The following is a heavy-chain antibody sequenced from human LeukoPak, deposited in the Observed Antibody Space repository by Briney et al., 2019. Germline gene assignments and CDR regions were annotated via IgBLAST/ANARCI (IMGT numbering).Heavy chain of an antibody. CDR3: ARGDYDFWSGSLSFDP. CDR1: GGSFSGYY. D-gene: IGHD3-3*01. CDR2: INHSGSN. Sequence: SETLSLTCAVYGGSFSGYYWSWIRQPPGKGLEWIGEINHSGSNNYNPSLKSRVTISVDTSKNQFSLKLSSVTAADTAVYYCARGDYDFWSGSLSFDPWGQGTLVTVSS. J-gene: IGHJ5*02. V-gene: IGHV4-34*01.